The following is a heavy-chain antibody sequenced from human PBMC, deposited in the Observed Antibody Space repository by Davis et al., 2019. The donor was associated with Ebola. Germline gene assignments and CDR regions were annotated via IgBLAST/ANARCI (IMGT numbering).Heavy chain of an antibody. D-gene: IGHD5-24*01. CDR3: ARDGPWLQLDY. V-gene: IGHV4-34*01. J-gene: IGHJ4*02. CDR1: GGSFSGYY. CDR2: INHSGST. Sequence: GSLRLSCAVYGGSFSGYYWSWIRQPPGKGLEWIGEINHSGSTNYNPSLKSRVTISVDTSKNQFSLKLSSVTAADTAVYYCARDGPWLQLDYWGQGTLVTVSS.